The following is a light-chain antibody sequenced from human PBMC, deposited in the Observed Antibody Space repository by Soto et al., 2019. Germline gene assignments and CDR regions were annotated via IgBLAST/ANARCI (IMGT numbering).Light chain of an antibody. V-gene: IGKV3-15*01. CDR2: GAS. J-gene: IGKJ1*01. CDR3: QQYGSSLTWT. Sequence: EIVMTQSPATLSVSPGERATLSCRASQSVSSDLAWYQQKPGQAPRLLIYGASTRATGIPARFSGSGSETDFTLTISSLEPEDFAVYYCQQYGSSLTWTFGQGTKVDIK. CDR1: QSVSSD.